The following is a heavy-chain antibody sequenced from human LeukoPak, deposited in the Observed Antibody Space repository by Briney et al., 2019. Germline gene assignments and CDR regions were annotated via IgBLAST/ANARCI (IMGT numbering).Heavy chain of an antibody. CDR3: ARDVGGSGQIDY. J-gene: IGHJ4*02. D-gene: IGHD6-25*01. V-gene: IGHV4-59*01. CDR1: GGSISSYY. Sequence: SETLSLTCTVSGGSISSYYWSWIRQPPGKGLEWIGYIYYSGSTNYNPSLKSRVTTSVDTSKNQFSLKLSSVTAADTAVYYCARDVGGSGQIDYWGQGTLVTVSS. CDR2: IYYSGST.